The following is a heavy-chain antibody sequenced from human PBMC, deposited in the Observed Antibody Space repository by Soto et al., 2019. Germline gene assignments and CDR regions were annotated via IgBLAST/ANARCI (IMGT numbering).Heavy chain of an antibody. CDR1: GFTFGDYA. J-gene: IGHJ4*02. CDR2: IRSKAYGGTT. CDR3: TRIGSEEAAAGPGDY. Sequence: GSLRLSCTASGFTFGDYAMSWVRQAPGKGLEWVGFIRSKAYGGTTEYAASVKGRFTISRDDSKSIAYLQMNSLKTEDTAVYYCTRIGSEEAAAGPGDYWGQGTLVTVSS. D-gene: IGHD6-13*01. V-gene: IGHV3-49*04.